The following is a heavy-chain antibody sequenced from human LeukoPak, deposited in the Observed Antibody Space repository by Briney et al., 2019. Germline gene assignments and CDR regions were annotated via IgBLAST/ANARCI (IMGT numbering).Heavy chain of an antibody. CDR3: AGRSGWSLADY. CDR1: GFTVSSNY. Sequence: PGGSLRLSCAASGFTVSSNYMSWVRQAPGKGLEWVSVIYSGGSTYYSDSVTGRFTISRDNSKNTLYLQMNSLRAEDTAVYYCAGRSGWSLADYWGQGTLVTVSS. CDR2: IYSGGST. V-gene: IGHV3-53*01. J-gene: IGHJ4*02. D-gene: IGHD6-19*01.